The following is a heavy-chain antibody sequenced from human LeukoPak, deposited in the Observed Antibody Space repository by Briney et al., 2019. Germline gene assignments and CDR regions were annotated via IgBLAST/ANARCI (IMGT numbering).Heavy chain of an antibody. V-gene: IGHV3-48*02. J-gene: IGHJ4*02. CDR1: GFTFSSYS. Sequence: GGSLRLSCAASGFTFSSYSMNWVRQAPGKGLEWVSHITASGTAMFYADSVKGRFTISRDNARNSLYLQMNSLRDEDTAVYYCASSGSYRFDYWGQGTLVTVSS. CDR2: ITASGTAM. CDR3: ASSGSYRFDY. D-gene: IGHD1-26*01.